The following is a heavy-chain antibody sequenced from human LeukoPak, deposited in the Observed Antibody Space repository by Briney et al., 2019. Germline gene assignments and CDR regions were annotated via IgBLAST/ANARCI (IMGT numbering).Heavy chain of an antibody. CDR2: ISGSRST. D-gene: IGHD6-13*01. V-gene: IGHV3-23*01. Sequence: PGGSLRLSCAASALTFSSYAMSWVRQAPGKGLEWVSAISGSRSTYYADSVKGRFTFSRDISKNTLFLQMNGLTTEDMAMYYCARDAPQVPAAGVLASWGQGTLVTVSS. J-gene: IGHJ5*02. CDR1: ALTFSSYA. CDR3: ARDAPQVPAAGVLAS.